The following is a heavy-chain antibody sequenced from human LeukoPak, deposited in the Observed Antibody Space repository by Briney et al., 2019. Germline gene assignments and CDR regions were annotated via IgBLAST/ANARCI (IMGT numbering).Heavy chain of an antibody. CDR3: LRGFPGRHGYWDY. D-gene: IGHD3-22*01. J-gene: IGHJ4*02. V-gene: IGHV3-74*03. CDR2: INSDSTIT. Sequence: GGSLRLSCATSGFTFSSDWMLWVRQAPGKGLVWLSHINSDSTITTYADSVRGRFTISRDNAKNSLYLQMNSLRVEDTALYYCLRGFPGRHGYWDYWGQGTSSPSPQ. CDR1: GFTFSSDW.